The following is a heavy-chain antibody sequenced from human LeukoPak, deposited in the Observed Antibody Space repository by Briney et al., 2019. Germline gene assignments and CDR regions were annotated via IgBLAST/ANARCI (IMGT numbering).Heavy chain of an antibody. CDR2: MRYDGSNK. CDR3: AKEKNSYSSSSGQGY. J-gene: IGHJ4*02. Sequence: PGGSLRLSCAASGFTFSSYGMHWVRQAPGKGLEWVAFMRYDGSNKYSADSVKGRLTISRDNSKNTLYLQMTSLRGDDTAVYYCAKEKNSYSSSSGQGYWGQGTLVTVSS. D-gene: IGHD6-6*01. V-gene: IGHV3-30*02. CDR1: GFTFSSYG.